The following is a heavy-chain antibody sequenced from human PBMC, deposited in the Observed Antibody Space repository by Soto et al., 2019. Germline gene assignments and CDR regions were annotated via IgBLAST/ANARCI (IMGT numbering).Heavy chain of an antibody. V-gene: IGHV4-59*01. J-gene: IGHJ4*02. CDR1: GGSISSYY. Sequence: ASETLSLTCTVSGGSISSYYWSWIRQPPGKGLEWIGYIYYSGSTNYNPSLKSRVTISVDTSKNQFSLKLSSVTAADTAVYYCARAPTYYDFWSGYHRIYYFDYWGQGTLVTVSS. D-gene: IGHD3-3*01. CDR2: IYYSGST. CDR3: ARAPTYYDFWSGYHRIYYFDY.